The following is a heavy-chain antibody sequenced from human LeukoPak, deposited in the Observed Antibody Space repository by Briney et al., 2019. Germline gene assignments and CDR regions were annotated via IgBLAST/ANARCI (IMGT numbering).Heavy chain of an antibody. Sequence: GGSLRLSCAASGFTFSSYAMHWVRQAPGKGLEWVAVISYDGSNKYYADSVKGRFTISRDNSKNTLYLQMNSLRAEDTALYYCARDSFYEYSSGNPSAFDIWGQGTMVTVSS. CDR2: ISYDGSNK. CDR1: GFTFSSYA. CDR3: ARDSFYEYSSGNPSAFDI. D-gene: IGHD3-22*01. V-gene: IGHV3-30*04. J-gene: IGHJ3*02.